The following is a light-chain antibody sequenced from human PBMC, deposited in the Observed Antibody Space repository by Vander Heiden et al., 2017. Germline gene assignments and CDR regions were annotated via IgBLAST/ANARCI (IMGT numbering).Light chain of an antibody. CDR1: QSVSGT. V-gene: IGKV3D-15*01. CDR2: GAS. Sequence: EIAMTQSPATLSVSPGERATVPCRASQSVSGTVAWYQQRPGQTPRLLIYGASTRATGIPARFSGSGSGTEFTLTISSLQSEDFAIYYCQQYKDWPLTFGGGTKVEI. J-gene: IGKJ4*01. CDR3: QQYKDWPLT.